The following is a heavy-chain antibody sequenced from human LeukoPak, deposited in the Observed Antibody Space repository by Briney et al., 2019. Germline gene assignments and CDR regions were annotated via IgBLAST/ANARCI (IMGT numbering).Heavy chain of an antibody. J-gene: IGHJ3*02. Sequence: GGSLRLSCAASGFTLSSYAMSWVRQAPGKGLEWVSAISGSGGSTYYADSVKGRFTISRDDSKDTLYLQMNSLRAEDTAVYYCAKNVRFLEWSDAFDIWGQGTMVTVSS. CDR2: ISGSGGST. V-gene: IGHV3-23*01. CDR1: GFTLSSYA. D-gene: IGHD3-3*01. CDR3: AKNVRFLEWSDAFDI.